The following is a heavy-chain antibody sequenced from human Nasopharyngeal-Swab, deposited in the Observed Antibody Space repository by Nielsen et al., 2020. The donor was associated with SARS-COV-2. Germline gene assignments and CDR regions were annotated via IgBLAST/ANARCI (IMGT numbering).Heavy chain of an antibody. CDR2: ISWNSGSI. CDR3: AKDTRRSSGWYGGGYYYYYMDV. Sequence: SLKISCAASGFTFDDYAMHWVRQAPWKGLEWVSGISWNSGSIGYADSAKGRFTISRDNAKNSLYLQMNSLRAEDTALYYCAKDTRRSSGWYGGGYYYYYMDVWGKGTTVTVSS. CDR1: GFTFDDYA. D-gene: IGHD6-19*01. V-gene: IGHV3-9*01. J-gene: IGHJ6*03.